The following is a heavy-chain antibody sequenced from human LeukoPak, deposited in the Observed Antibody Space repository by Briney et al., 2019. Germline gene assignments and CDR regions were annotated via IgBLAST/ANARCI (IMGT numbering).Heavy chain of an antibody. Sequence: GGSLRLSCAASGFTFSSYEMNWVRQAPGKGLEWVSYISSSGSTIYYADSVKGRFTISRDNSKNTLYLQMNSLRAEDTAVYYCAKDRAYYSDSSGYYLVRAYDYWGQGTLVTVSS. CDR2: ISSSGSTI. CDR3: AKDRAYYSDSSGYYLVRAYDY. D-gene: IGHD3-22*01. V-gene: IGHV3-48*03. CDR1: GFTFSSYE. J-gene: IGHJ4*02.